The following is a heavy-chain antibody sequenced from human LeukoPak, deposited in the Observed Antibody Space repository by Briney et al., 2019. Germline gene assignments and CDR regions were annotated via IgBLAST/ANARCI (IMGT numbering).Heavy chain of an antibody. Sequence: SETLSLTCAVYGGSISSYYWSWIRQPPGKGLEWIGYIYCSGSTNYNPSLKSRVTISVDTSKNQFSLKLSSVTAADTAVYYCARTKRTYSGYDSPRAVKSFDIWGQGTMVTVSS. CDR3: ARTKRTYSGYDSPRAVKSFDI. V-gene: IGHV4-59*12. D-gene: IGHD5-12*01. J-gene: IGHJ3*02. CDR2: IYCSGST. CDR1: GGSISSYY.